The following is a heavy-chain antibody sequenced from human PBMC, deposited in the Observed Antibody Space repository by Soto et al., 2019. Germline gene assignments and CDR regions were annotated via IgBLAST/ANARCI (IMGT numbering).Heavy chain of an antibody. CDR2: IYWDEDK. CDR3: GHSGGYRIIDY. D-gene: IGHD2-15*01. Sequence: QITLKESGPPLVQPTQTLTLTCTFSGFSLTSSGVGVGWIRQPPGKALEWLGIIYWDEDKRYSPSLKSRLTITKDTSKNQVVLKMTYMDPVDTATYYCGHSGGYRIIDYWGQGILVTVSS. J-gene: IGHJ4*01. CDR1: GFSLTSSGVG. V-gene: IGHV2-5*02.